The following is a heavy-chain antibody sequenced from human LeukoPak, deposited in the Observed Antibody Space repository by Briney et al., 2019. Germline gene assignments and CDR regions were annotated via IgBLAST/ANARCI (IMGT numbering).Heavy chain of an antibody. CDR3: ARAFRMYALHNWFDP. CDR2: INHTGST. J-gene: IGHJ5*02. V-gene: IGHV4-34*01. D-gene: IGHD2-8*01. Sequence: SETLSLTCAVYVGSFSGYYWSWIRQPSGKGLEWIGEINHTGSTNYNPSLKSRVTISVDTSKNQFSLNLYSVTAADTAVYYCARAFRMYALHNWFDPWGQGTLVTVSS. CDR1: VGSFSGYY.